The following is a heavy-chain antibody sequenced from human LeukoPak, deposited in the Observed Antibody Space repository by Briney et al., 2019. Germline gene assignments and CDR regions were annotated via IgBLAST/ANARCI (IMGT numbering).Heavy chain of an antibody. CDR2: ISSSSSYI. V-gene: IGHV3-21*01. CDR3: ARDPGAYSSSPIDY. CDR1: GFTFSSFT. Sequence: GGYLRLSCAASGFTFSSFTMNWVRQAPGKGLEWVSSISSSSSYIYSADSVKGRFTISRDNARNSLYLRMNSLRAEDTAVYYCARDPGAYSSSPIDYWGQGTLVTVSS. D-gene: IGHD6-6*01. J-gene: IGHJ4*02.